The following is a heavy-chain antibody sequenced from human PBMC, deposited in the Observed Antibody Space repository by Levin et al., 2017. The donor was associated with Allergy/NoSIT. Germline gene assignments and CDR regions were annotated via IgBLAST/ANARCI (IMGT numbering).Heavy chain of an antibody. CDR2: IYYSGST. CDR3: ARHYPPYGSGSYYPDY. Sequence: SETLSLTCTVSGGSISSSSYYWGWIRQPPGTGLEWIGSIYYSGSTYYNPSLKSRVTISVDTSKNQFSLKLSSVTAADTAVYYCARHYPPYGSGSYYPDYWGQGTLVTVSS. J-gene: IGHJ4*02. CDR1: GGSISSSSYY. V-gene: IGHV4-39*01. D-gene: IGHD3-10*01.